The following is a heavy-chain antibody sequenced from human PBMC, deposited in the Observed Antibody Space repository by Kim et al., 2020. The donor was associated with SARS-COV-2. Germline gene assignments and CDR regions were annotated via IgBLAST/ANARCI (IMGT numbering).Heavy chain of an antibody. D-gene: IGHD3-22*01. CDR3: ARDLFYYDSDGFYLPYFFDH. V-gene: IGHV3-7*01. Sequence: GGSLRLSCAASGFSFTNYWMTWVRQAPGKGLEWVANINQHGSEKYCVDSVKGRFTISRDNAKKSLYLQMNSLRAEDTAVYFCARDLFYYDSDGFYLPYFFDHWGQGALVTVSS. CDR1: GFSFTNYW. CDR2: INQHGSEK. J-gene: IGHJ5*02.